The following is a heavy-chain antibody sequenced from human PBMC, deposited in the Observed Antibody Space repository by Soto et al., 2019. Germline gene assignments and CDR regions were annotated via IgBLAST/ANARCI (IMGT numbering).Heavy chain of an antibody. CDR1: GFTFSSYA. D-gene: IGHD6-19*01. Sequence: PGGSLRLSCAASGFTFSSYAMSWVRQAPGKGLEWVSAISGSGGSTYYADSVKGRFTISRDNSKNTLYLQMNSLRAEDTAVYYCAKDRMAVAGGGTAYGMDVWGQGTTVTVSS. CDR2: ISGSGGST. CDR3: AKDRMAVAGGGTAYGMDV. J-gene: IGHJ6*02. V-gene: IGHV3-23*01.